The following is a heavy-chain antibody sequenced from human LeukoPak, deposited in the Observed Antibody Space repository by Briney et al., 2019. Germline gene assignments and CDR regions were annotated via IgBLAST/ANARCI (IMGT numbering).Heavy chain of an antibody. J-gene: IGHJ4*02. V-gene: IGHV4-39*07. CDR2: IYYSGST. D-gene: IGHD3-10*01. CDR3: ARVTMEYQLLGRTMVRGVIDY. Sequence: SETLSLTCTVSGGSISSSSYYWGWIRQPPGKGLEWIGSIYYSGSTYYNPSLKSRVTISVDTSKNQFSLKLSSVTAADTAVYYCARVTMEYQLLGRTMVRGVIDYWGQGTLVTVSS. CDR1: GGSISSSSYY.